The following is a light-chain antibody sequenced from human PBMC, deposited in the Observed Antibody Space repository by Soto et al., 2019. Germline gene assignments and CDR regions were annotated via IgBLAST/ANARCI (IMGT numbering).Light chain of an antibody. J-gene: IGKJ4*01. V-gene: IGKV1-17*01. CDR1: QGIRKD. Sequence: DIQMTQSPSSLSASEGDRVTITYRASQGIRKDLCWYQQRPGKAPKRLIFGASSLQSGVPSRFSGSASGTEFTLTISSLQPEDFATYFCLQHNSYPLTFGGGTKVELK. CDR2: GAS. CDR3: LQHNSYPLT.